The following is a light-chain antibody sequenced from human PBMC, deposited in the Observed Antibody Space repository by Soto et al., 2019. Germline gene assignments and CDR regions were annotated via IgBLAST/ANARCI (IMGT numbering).Light chain of an antibody. Sequence: IPMTQSPSSLSASVGDRVTLTCRTSRAINNYVNWYQHHPGRVPKLLISSASILQAGVPSRFSAGGSGTHFALTISNLQPADVETYYRQQSYSTHPTFGRGTKVDIX. CDR1: RAINNY. V-gene: IGKV1-39*01. CDR3: QQSYSTHPT. CDR2: SAS. J-gene: IGKJ2*01.